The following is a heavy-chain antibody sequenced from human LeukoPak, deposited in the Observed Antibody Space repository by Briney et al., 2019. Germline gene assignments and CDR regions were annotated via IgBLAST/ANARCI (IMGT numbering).Heavy chain of an antibody. Sequence: PGGSLRLSCAASGFTFSDFTMNWVRQAPGKGLEWVSSISPSGTYISYMDSLKGRFTISRDNAKSSLYLQMNNLRVEDTGLYYCARDHEGSGRFGTDVWGQGTTVTVSS. CDR1: GFTFSDFT. V-gene: IGHV3-21*06. J-gene: IGHJ6*02. CDR2: ISPSGTYI. CDR3: ARDHEGSGRFGTDV. D-gene: IGHD3-16*01.